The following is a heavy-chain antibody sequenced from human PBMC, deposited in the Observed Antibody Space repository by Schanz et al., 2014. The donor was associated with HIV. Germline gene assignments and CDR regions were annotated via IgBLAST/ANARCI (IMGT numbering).Heavy chain of an antibody. Sequence: VQVVESGGGLVKPGGSLRLSCAASGFTFTDNYMSWIRQAPGKGLEWLSYISVNGATREYADSVKGRFTISRDNARTSLYLQMNSLRAEDTAVYYCARVFGRTYGLPDYWGQGTLVTVSS. D-gene: IGHD3-10*01. J-gene: IGHJ4*02. CDR3: ARVFGRTYGLPDY. V-gene: IGHV3-11*01. CDR2: ISVNGATR. CDR1: GFTFTDNY.